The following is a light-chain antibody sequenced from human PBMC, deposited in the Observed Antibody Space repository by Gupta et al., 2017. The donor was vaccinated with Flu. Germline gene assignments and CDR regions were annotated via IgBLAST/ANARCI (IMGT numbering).Light chain of an antibody. Sequence: VTLGQPASISCKSSQSLVHSDGNTYLSWLQQRPGHPPRLLIHQVSQRCSGVPDRFSGGGAGTDFTLKISRVEAEDVGIYYCMQATQFPFTFGHGTKVEIK. CDR2: QVS. V-gene: IGKV2-24*01. J-gene: IGKJ3*01. CDR1: QSLVHSDGNTY. CDR3: MQATQFPFT.